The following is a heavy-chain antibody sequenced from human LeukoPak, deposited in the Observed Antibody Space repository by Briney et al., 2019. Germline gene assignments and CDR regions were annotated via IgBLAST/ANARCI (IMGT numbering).Heavy chain of an antibody. V-gene: IGHV1-2*02. CDR3: ARSPRIVGATDAFDI. J-gene: IGHJ3*02. Sequence: ASVKVSCKASGYTFTGYYMHWVRQAPGQGLEWMGWINPNSGGTNYAQKFQGRVTMTRDTSISTAYKELSRLRSDDTAVYYCARSPRIVGATDAFDIWGQGTMVTVSS. D-gene: IGHD1-26*01. CDR2: INPNSGGT. CDR1: GYTFTGYY.